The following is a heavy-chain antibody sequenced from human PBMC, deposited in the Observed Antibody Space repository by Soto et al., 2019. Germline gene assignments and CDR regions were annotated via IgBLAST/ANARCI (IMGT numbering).Heavy chain of an antibody. D-gene: IGHD5-18*01. CDR2: ISAYNGNT. CDR1: GYTFTSYG. V-gene: IGHV1-18*04. CDR3: ARDHSGYSYGSYYYYGMDV. J-gene: IGHJ6*02. Sequence: QVQLVQSGAEVKKPGASVKVSCKASGYTFTSYGISWVRQAPGQGLEWMGWISAYNGNTNYAQKLQGRVTMTTDTSTSTAYMELRSLRSDDTAVYYCARDHSGYSYGSYYYYGMDVWGQGTTVTVSS.